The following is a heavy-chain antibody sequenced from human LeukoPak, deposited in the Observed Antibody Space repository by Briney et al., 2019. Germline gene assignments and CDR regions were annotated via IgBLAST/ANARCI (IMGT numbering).Heavy chain of an antibody. CDR1: GFTFSDYY. J-gene: IGHJ4*02. V-gene: IGHV3-11*01. CDR3: ASVKRGPRSYFDY. Sequence: PGGSLRLSCAASGFTFSDYYMSWIRQAPGKGLEWVSYISSSGSTIYYADSVKGRFTISRDNAKNSLYLQMNSLRAEDTAVYYCASVKRGPRSYFDYWGQGTLVTVSS. D-gene: IGHD3-10*01. CDR2: ISSSGSTI.